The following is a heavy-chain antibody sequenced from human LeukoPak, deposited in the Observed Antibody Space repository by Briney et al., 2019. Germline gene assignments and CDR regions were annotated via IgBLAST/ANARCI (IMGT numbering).Heavy chain of an antibody. Sequence: SETLSLTCAVYGGSFSGYYWSWIRQRPGKGLEWIGEINHSGSTNYNPSLKSRVTISVDTSKNQFSLKLSSVTAADTAVYYCARGARGWYLRYWGQGTLVTVSS. CDR1: GGSFSGYY. CDR2: INHSGST. D-gene: IGHD6-19*01. J-gene: IGHJ4*02. V-gene: IGHV4-34*01. CDR3: ARGARGWYLRY.